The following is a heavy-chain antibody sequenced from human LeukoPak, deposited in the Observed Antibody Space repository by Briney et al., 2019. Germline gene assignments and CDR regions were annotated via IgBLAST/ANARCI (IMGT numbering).Heavy chain of an antibody. V-gene: IGHV1-18*04. CDR1: GYTFTSYG. J-gene: IGHJ4*02. CDR3: ARKPVIAVAGEFDY. CDR2: LSGYTGHT. Sequence: ASVKVSCKASGYTFTSYGINWVRQAPGQGLEWHGWLSGYTGHTNYVQKIQGRVTMTTDTSTNTAYMELRSLRSAGTAVYYCARKPVIAVAGEFDYCGQGSLVTVSS. D-gene: IGHD6-19*01.